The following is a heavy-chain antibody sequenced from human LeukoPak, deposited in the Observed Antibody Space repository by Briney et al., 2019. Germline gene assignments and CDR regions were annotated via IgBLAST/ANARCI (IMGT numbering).Heavy chain of an antibody. CDR2: VYTSGST. V-gene: IGHV4-4*07. J-gene: IGHJ3*02. D-gene: IGHD1-7*01. CDR3: ARLITGTTTAFDI. Sequence: SETLSLTCSVSGGSISGYYWTWIRQPAGKGLEWIGRVYTSGSTHYNPSLKTRLTMSVDTSKNQFSLKLSSVTAADTAAYYCARLITGTTTAFDIWGQGTMVTVSS. CDR1: GGSISGYY.